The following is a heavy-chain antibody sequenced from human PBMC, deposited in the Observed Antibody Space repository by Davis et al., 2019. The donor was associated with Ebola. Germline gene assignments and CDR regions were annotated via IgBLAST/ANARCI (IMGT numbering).Heavy chain of an antibody. CDR2: IKQGGDER. CDR1: AFTLGDAR. J-gene: IGHJ4*02. V-gene: IGHV3-7*03. CDR3: ARDVGVEFDY. Sequence: GESLKISCTASAFTLGDARISWVRQAPGKVLEWVANIKQGGDERYYVDSVKGRFTISRDNAKNSLYLQMNSLTADDTAVYYCARDVGVEFDYWGQGTLVTVSS. D-gene: IGHD3-10*01.